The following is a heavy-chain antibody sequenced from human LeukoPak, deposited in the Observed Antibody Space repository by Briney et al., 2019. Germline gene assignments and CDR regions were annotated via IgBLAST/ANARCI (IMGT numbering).Heavy chain of an antibody. CDR1: GYTFTGYY. CDR3: ARETGGSFEYFDY. CDR2: INPSSGGT. D-gene: IGHD7-27*01. V-gene: IGHV1-2*06. Sequence: ASVKVSRKASGYTFTGYYMHWVRQAPGQGLEWMGRINPSSGGTNYAQKFQGRVTMTRDTSITTAYMGLSSLRSDDTAVYYCARETGGSFEYFDYWGQGTLVTVSS. J-gene: IGHJ4*02.